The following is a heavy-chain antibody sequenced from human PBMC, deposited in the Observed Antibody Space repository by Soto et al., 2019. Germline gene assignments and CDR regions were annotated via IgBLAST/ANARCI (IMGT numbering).Heavy chain of an antibody. CDR3: ASQGPFMVRGVIIHAFDP. Sequence: PSETLSLTCTVSGGSISSYYWSWIRQPPGKGLEWIGYIYYSGSTNYNPSLKSRVTISVDTSKNQFSLKLSSVTAADTAVYYCASQGPFMVRGVIIHAFDPWGQGTLVTVSS. J-gene: IGHJ5*02. D-gene: IGHD3-10*01. CDR2: IYYSGST. V-gene: IGHV4-59*08. CDR1: GGSISSYY.